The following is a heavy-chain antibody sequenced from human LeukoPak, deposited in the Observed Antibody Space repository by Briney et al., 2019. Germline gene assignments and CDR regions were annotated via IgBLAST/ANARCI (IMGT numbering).Heavy chain of an antibody. CDR3: ARQSALWFGELFYYYYYMDV. D-gene: IGHD3-10*01. CDR1: GGSISSSSYY. J-gene: IGHJ6*03. V-gene: IGHV4-39*01. Sequence: PSETLSLTCTVSGGSISSSSYYWGWIRQPPGKGLEWIGSMYYIGSTYYNPSLKSRVTISVDTSKNQFSLKLSSVTAADTAVYYCARQSALWFGELFYYYYYMDVWGKGTTVTISS. CDR2: MYYIGST.